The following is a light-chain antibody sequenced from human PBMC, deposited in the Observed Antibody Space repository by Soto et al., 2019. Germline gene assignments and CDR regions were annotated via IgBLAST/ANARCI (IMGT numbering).Light chain of an antibody. CDR1: QDISNY. CDR3: QQYDNLPTT. Sequence: DIHMTQSPSSLSASVGDRVTITCQASQDISNYLNWYQQKPGKAPKLLIYDASNLETGVPSRFSGSGSGTDFTFTISSLQPEDIPTYYCQQYDNLPTTFGQGTRL. J-gene: IGKJ5*01. V-gene: IGKV1-33*01. CDR2: DAS.